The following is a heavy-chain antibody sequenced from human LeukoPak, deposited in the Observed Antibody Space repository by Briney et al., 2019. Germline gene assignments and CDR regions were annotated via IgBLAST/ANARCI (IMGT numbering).Heavy chain of an antibody. D-gene: IGHD1-20*01. CDR1: GGTFSSYA. Sequence: SVKVSCKASGGTFSSYAISWVRQAPGQGLEWMGRIIPILNIADNAQKFQGRMTITADKSTSTAYMELSSLRSEDTAMYYCATFGYNWNDADDYWGQGTLVTVSS. CDR3: ATFGYNWNDADDY. CDR2: IIPILNIA. J-gene: IGHJ4*02. V-gene: IGHV1-69*04.